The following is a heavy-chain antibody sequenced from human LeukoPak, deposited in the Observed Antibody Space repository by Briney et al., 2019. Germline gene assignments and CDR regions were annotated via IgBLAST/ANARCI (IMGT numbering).Heavy chain of an antibody. Sequence: QPGRSLRLSCAASGFTFSSYAMHWVRQAPGEGREWGAVISYDGSNDDSAYSVKGRITISRDNSKTTLYLQMNSLRAEDTAVYYCARGYDSSGYYYNDYWGQGTLVTVSS. CDR2: ISYDGSND. J-gene: IGHJ4*02. CDR3: ARGYDSSGYYYNDY. CDR1: GFTFSSYA. V-gene: IGHV3-30*01. D-gene: IGHD3-22*01.